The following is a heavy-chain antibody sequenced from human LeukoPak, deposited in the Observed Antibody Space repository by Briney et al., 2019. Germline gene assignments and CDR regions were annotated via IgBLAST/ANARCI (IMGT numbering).Heavy chain of an antibody. V-gene: IGHV1-18*01. CDR1: GYTFTSYG. CDR3: ARRYCGGDCYSPYYYYMDV. D-gene: IGHD2-21*02. J-gene: IGHJ6*03. Sequence: ASVKVSCKASGYTFTSYGISWVRQAPGQGLEWMGWISAYNGNTNYAQKLQGRVTMTTDTSTSTAYMELRSLRSDDTAVYYCARRYCGGDCYSPYYYYMDVWGKGTTVTISS. CDR2: ISAYNGNT.